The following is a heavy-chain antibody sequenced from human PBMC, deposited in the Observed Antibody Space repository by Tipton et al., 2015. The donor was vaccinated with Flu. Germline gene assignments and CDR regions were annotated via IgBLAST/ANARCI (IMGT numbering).Heavy chain of an antibody. D-gene: IGHD4-11*01. CDR2: INHSGST. V-gene: IGHV4-34*01. Sequence: TLSLTCAVYGGSFRAYYWSWIRQPPGKGLEWIGEINHSGSTNYNPSLKSRVTISVDRSKNQFSLTVSDVSAADTAMYYCARRDYSNYVSEPKNWFDPWGQGLMVTGSS. J-gene: IGHJ5*02. CDR3: ARRDYSNYVSEPKNWFDP. CDR1: GGSFRAYY.